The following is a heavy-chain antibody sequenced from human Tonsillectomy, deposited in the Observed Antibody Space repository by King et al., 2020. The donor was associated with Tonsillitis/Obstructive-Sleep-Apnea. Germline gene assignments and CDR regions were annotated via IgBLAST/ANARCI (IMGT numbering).Heavy chain of an antibody. J-gene: IGHJ5*02. CDR2: IYPGDSVT. V-gene: IGHV5-51*01. Sequence: VQLVESGAEVKKPGDSLKISCKGSGYSFTSYWIGWVRQMPGKGLEWMGFIYPGDSVTRYTPSFQGQVTISADKSISTAYLQWSSLKASDTARYYCARVGPYQLLLKGNWFDPWGQGTLVTVSS. CDR3: ARVGPYQLLLKGNWFDP. CDR1: GYSFTSYW. D-gene: IGHD2-2*01.